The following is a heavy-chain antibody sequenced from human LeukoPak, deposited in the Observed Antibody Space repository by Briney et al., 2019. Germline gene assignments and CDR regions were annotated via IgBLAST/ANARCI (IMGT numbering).Heavy chain of an antibody. D-gene: IGHD2-2*01. CDR2: ISSSSRYI. J-gene: IGHJ4*02. V-gene: IGHV3-21*01. Sequence: GGSLRLFCAASGFTFSSHSMNSVRQAPGKGLESVSSISSSSRYIYYAHSVRGRFTIYRDHAKHSLYLQMNRLRAEDTAVYYCARVNPSNTSCYPFDDWGQGTLVTVSS. CDR3: ARVNPSNTSCYPFDD. CDR1: GFTFSSHS.